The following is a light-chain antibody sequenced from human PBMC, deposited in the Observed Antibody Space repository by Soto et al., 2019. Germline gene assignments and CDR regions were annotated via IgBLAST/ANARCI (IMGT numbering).Light chain of an antibody. Sequence: DLQMTQSPSSLSASIGDRVTISCRASQGISNDLAWYQQKPGKVPYLLIYAASTSQSGVPSRYRGSRAGTDFTLTMSSLQAEDVATYYCQNYNSAPRTFGKGTKVHI. CDR1: QGISND. V-gene: IGKV1-27*01. CDR2: AAS. J-gene: IGKJ1*01. CDR3: QNYNSAPRT.